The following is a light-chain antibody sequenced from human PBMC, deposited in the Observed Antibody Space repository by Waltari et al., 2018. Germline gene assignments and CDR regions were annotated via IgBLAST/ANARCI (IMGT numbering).Light chain of an antibody. Sequence: QSVLTQPPSVSGTPGQRFPISFTGSSPNIGAGSDVHWYHQLPGPAPKLLIYGKSNRPSGVPDRFSGSKSGTSASLAITGLQAEDEADYYCKSYDISLSGYVVCCGGTKLTVL. J-gene: IGLJ2*01. V-gene: IGLV1-40*01. CDR1: SPNIGAGSD. CDR3: KSYDISLSGYVV. CDR2: GKS.